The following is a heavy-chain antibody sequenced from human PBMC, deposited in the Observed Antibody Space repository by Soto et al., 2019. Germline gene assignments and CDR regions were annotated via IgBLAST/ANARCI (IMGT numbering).Heavy chain of an antibody. CDR1: GYTFTNYA. Sequence: ASVKVSCKASGYTFTNYAMNWVRQAPGQRLEWMGWVNAGNGNTKYSQSFQDRVTITRDTSATTAYMELSSLRSEDTAVYYCARGPCISGSCYSGMAHWGQGSLVTVS. J-gene: IGHJ4*02. D-gene: IGHD2-15*01. CDR2: VNAGNGNT. CDR3: ARGPCISGSCYSGMAH. V-gene: IGHV1-3*01.